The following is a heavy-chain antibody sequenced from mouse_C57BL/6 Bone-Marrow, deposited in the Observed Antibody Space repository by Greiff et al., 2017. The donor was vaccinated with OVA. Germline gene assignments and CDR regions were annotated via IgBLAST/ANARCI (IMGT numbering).Heavy chain of an antibody. J-gene: IGHJ2*01. V-gene: IGHV1-19*01. CDR1: GYTFTDYY. CDR3: ARWDYYGSSSFDY. CDR2: INPYNGGT. Sequence: VQLQQSGPVLVKPGASVKMSCKASGYTFTDYYMNWVKQSHGKSLEWIGVINPYNGGTSYNQKFKGKATLTVDKSSSTAYMELNSLTSEDSAVYYCARWDYYGSSSFDYGGQGTTLTVSS. D-gene: IGHD1-1*01.